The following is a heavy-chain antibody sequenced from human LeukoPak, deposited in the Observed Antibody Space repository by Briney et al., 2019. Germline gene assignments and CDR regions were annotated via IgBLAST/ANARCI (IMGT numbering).Heavy chain of an antibody. CDR1: GDSISSGDYY. J-gene: IGHJ4*02. D-gene: IGHD2-15*01. CDR3: ARTYCRGGTCYSWDH. V-gene: IGHV4-31*03. CDR2: INYSGTT. Sequence: PSETLSLTCTVSGDSISSGDYYWSWARQHPGKGLEWSGYINYSGTTYYNPSLTSRVTISVDTSKNQFSLKLSSVTAADTAVYYCARTYCRGGTCYSWDHWGQGTLVTVSS.